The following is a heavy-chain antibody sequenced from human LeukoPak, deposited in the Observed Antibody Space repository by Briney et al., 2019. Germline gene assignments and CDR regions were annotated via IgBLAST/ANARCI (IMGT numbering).Heavy chain of an antibody. J-gene: IGHJ4*02. CDR3: AKDLTPDGVWDIDY. CDR1: GFTFSKFT. V-gene: IGHV3-23*03. Sequence: PGGSRRLSCVASGFTFSKFTMSWVRQAPGKGLEWVSGIYGGTSAWTFYTDSVKGRFTISGDNSKSTVYLQMNNLRAEDSGVYFCAKDLTPDGVWDIDYWGPGTPITVSS. D-gene: IGHD3-9*01. CDR2: IYGGTSAWT.